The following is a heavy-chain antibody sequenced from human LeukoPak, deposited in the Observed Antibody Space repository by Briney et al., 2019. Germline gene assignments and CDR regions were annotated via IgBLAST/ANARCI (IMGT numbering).Heavy chain of an antibody. J-gene: IGHJ5*02. V-gene: IGHV4-61*01. CDR2: IYYSGST. CDR3: ARTTGYSSGWHARWFDP. D-gene: IGHD6-19*01. Sequence: SETLSLTCTVSGGSVSSGSHYWNWIRQSPGKGLEWIGYIYYSGSTNYNPSLKSRVTISVDTSKNQFSLKLSSVTAADTAVYYCARTTGYSSGWHARWFDPWGQGTLVTVSS. CDR1: GGSVSSGSHY.